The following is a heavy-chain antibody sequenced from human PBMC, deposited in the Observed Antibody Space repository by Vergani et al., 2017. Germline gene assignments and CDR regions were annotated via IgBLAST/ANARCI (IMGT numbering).Heavy chain of an antibody. V-gene: IGHV1-8*01. D-gene: IGHD2-2*01. CDR3: ARKDIVVVPAAHKVGFDP. CDR1: GYTFTSYD. CDR2: MNPNSGNT. Sequence: QVQLVQSGAEVKKPGASVKVSCKASGYTFTSYDINWVRQATGQGLEWMGWMNPNSGNTGYAQKFQGRVTMTRNTSISKAYMELSSLRSEDTAVYYCARKDIVVVPAAHKVGFDPWGQGTLVTVSS. J-gene: IGHJ5*02.